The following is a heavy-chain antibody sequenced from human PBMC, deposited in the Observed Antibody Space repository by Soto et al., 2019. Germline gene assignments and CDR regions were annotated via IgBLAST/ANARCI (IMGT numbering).Heavy chain of an antibody. V-gene: IGHV4-30-4*01. CDR2: IYYSGST. Sequence: TSETLSLTCTVSGGSISSGDYYWSWIRQPPGKGLEWIGYIYYSGSTYYNPSLKNRVTISVDTSKKQFYLKLSYVTAAYTAVYYCAREPYDSSGYSPLGYFDYWGQGTLVTVSS. CDR3: AREPYDSSGYSPLGYFDY. CDR1: GGSISSGDYY. J-gene: IGHJ4*02. D-gene: IGHD3-22*01.